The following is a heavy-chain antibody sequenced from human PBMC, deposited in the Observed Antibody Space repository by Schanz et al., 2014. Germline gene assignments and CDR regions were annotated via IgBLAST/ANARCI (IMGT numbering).Heavy chain of an antibody. CDR3: VRDTDYHFDY. V-gene: IGHV3-53*01. CDR1: GFSVSNTY. Sequence: EVQLAESGGGLIQPGGSLRLSCAVSGFSVSNTYMHWVRQPPGKGLEWVSVINSAGTTYYADSVKGRFTFSRDNAKNTLYLQMNSLRAEDTAVYYCVRDTDYHFDYWGQGTLVTVSS. D-gene: IGHD4-17*01. J-gene: IGHJ4*02. CDR2: INSAGTT.